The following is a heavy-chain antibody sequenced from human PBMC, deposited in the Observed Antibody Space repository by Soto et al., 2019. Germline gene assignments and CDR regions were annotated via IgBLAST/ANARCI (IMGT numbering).Heavy chain of an antibody. CDR3: AKEGGHCSSTRCDGRVYY. CDR2: ISGSGGST. Sequence: EVQLLESGGGLVQPGGSLRLSCAASGFTFSSYAMSWVRQAPGKGLVWVSAISGSGGSTYYADSVQGRFTISRDNSTNTLNLQMNSLRAEDTAVYSCAKEGGHCSSTRCDGRVYYWGQGTLVTVSS. J-gene: IGHJ4*02. V-gene: IGHV3-23*01. CDR1: GFTFSSYA. D-gene: IGHD2-2*03.